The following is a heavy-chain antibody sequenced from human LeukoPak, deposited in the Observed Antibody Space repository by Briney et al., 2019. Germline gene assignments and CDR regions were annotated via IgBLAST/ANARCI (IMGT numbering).Heavy chain of an antibody. CDR2: IWYDGSNK. CDR3: ATIYTYGFDY. V-gene: IGHV3-33*01. CDR1: GFTFSSYG. J-gene: IGHJ4*02. D-gene: IGHD5-18*01. Sequence: GGSLRLSCAASGFTFSSYGMHWVRQAPGKGLEWVAVIWYDGSNKYYADSVKGRFTISRDNSKNTVYLQMNSLRAEDTAVYYCATIYTYGFDYWGQRTLLTVSS.